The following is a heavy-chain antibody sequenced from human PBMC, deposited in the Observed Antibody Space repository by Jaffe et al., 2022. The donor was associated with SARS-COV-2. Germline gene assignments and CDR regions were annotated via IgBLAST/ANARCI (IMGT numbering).Heavy chain of an antibody. V-gene: IGHV3-53*01. CDR3: ARGVGYNFLCH. CDR2: IYSGGST. CDR1: GFTVSSDY. Sequence: EVQLVESGGGLLQPGGSLRLSCAASGFTVSSDYMSWVRQAPGKGLEWVSVIYSGGSTYYADSVKGRFTISRDSSKNTVYLQMNSLRAEDTAVYYCARGVGYNFLCHWGQGTLVTVSS. D-gene: IGHD1-1*01. J-gene: IGHJ4*02.